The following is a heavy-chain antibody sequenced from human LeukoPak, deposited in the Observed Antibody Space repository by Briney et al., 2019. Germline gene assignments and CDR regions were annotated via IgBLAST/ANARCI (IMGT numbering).Heavy chain of an antibody. D-gene: IGHD3-10*01. Sequence: SETLSLTCAVYGGSFSGYYWSWIRQPPGKGLEWIGEINHSGSTNYNPSLKSRVTISVDTSKNQFSLKLSSVTAADTAVYYCARNVGYYYGSGSYRDYWGQGTLVTVPS. J-gene: IGHJ4*02. CDR3: ARNVGYYYGSGSYRDY. CDR1: GGSFSGYY. V-gene: IGHV4-34*01. CDR2: INHSGST.